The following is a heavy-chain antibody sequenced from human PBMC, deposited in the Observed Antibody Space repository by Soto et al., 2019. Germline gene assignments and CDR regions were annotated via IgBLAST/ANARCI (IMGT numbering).Heavy chain of an antibody. V-gene: IGHV3-30-3*01. CDR1: GFTFSSYA. CDR2: ISYDGSNK. J-gene: IGHJ4*02. CDR3: VRARQKSSITFGGVIAPPHDY. D-gene: IGHD3-16*02. Sequence: QPGGSLRLSCAASGFTFSSYAMHWVRQAPGKGLEWVAVISYDGSNKYYADSVKGRFTISRDNSKNTLYLQMNSLRAEDTAVYYCVRARQKSSITFGGVIAPPHDYWGQGTLVTVSS.